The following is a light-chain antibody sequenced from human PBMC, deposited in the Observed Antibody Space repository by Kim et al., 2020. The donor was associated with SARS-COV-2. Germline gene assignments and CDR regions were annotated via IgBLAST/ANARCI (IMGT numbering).Light chain of an antibody. CDR3: QQYGRSTGS. Sequence: EIVLTQSPGTLSLSPGESATLSCRASRNVISNFLAWYQQKPGQAPRLLIYAASRRATGIPDRFSGSGSGTDFTLTINRLEPEDFAVYYCQQYGRSTGSFGQGTKLEI. V-gene: IGKV3-20*01. J-gene: IGKJ2*01. CDR1: RNVISNF. CDR2: AAS.